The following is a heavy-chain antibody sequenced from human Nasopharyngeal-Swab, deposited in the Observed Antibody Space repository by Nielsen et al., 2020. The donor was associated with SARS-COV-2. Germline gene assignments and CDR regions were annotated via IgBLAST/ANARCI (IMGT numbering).Heavy chain of an antibody. CDR3: ARDFAHRGVRWPGYYYYGMDV. CDR2: ISSSASTI. J-gene: IGHJ6*02. Sequence: VRQAPGKGLEWVSYISSSASTIYYADSVKGRFTISRDNAKNSLYLQMNSLRDEDTAVYHCARDFAHRGVRWPGYYYYGMDVWGQGTTVTVSS. D-gene: IGHD1-1*01. V-gene: IGHV3-48*02.